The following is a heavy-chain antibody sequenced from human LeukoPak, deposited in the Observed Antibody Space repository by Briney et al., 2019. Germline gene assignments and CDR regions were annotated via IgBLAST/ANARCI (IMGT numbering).Heavy chain of an antibody. CDR3: ARYHGSGSYYPPNYYGMDV. D-gene: IGHD3-10*01. CDR1: GFTFSSYS. J-gene: IGHJ6*02. V-gene: IGHV3-48*01. CDR2: ISSSSSII. Sequence: PGGSLRLSCAASGFTFSSYSMNWVRQAPGKGLEWVSYISSSSSIIYYADSVKGRFTISRDNAKNSLYLQMNSLRAEDTAVYYCARYHGSGSYYPPNYYGMDVWGQGTTVTVSS.